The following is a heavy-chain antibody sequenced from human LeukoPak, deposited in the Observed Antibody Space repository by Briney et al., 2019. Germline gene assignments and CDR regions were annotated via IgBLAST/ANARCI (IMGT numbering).Heavy chain of an antibody. CDR3: ARDNYYDSSGYPYYFDY. J-gene: IGHJ4*02. CDR1: GGTFSSYA. Sequence: SVKVSCKASGGTFSSYAISWVRQAPGQGLEWMGGIIPIFGTANYAQKFQGRVTITADESTSTAYMELSSLRSEDTAVYYCARDNYYDSSGYPYYFDYWGQGTLDTVSS. D-gene: IGHD3-22*01. CDR2: IIPIFGTA. V-gene: IGHV1-69*13.